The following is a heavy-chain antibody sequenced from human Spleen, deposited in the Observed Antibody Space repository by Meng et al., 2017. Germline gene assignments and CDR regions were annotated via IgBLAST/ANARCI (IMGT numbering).Heavy chain of an antibody. J-gene: IGHJ6*02. CDR3: ARDQGCSGGSCWSPYYYYYYGMDV. Sequence: GESLKISCVASGFTSSDYYMTWIRQAPGKGLQWVAYISSSGSTKVYADSVKGRFTISRDKAKKSLYLQMNSLRAEDTAVYYCARDQGCSGGSCWSPYYYYYYGMDVWGQGTTVTVSS. V-gene: IGHV3-11*04. D-gene: IGHD2-15*01. CDR2: ISSSGSTK. CDR1: GFTSSDYY.